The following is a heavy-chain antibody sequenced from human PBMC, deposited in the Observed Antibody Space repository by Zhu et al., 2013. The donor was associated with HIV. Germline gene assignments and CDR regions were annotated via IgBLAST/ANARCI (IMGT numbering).Heavy chain of an antibody. CDR3: ARAEVVGATRGGAFDI. Sequence: VQLVQSGAGVKKPGSSVKVSCKASGGAFSTDAIIWVRQAPGQGLEWMGWINPNSGGTNYAQKFQGRVTMTRDTSISTAYMELSRLRSDDTAVYYCARAEVVGATRGGAFDIWGQGTMVTVSS. J-gene: IGHJ3*02. D-gene: IGHD1-26*01. CDR2: INPNSGGT. CDR1: GGAFSTDA. V-gene: IGHV1-2*02.